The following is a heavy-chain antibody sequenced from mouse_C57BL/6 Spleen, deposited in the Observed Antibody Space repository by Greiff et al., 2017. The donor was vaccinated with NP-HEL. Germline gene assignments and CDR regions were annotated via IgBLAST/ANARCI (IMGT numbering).Heavy chain of an antibody. Sequence: EVKLVESGPSLVRPSQTLSLTCTVTGFSINSDCYWIWIRQFPGNKLEYIGYTFYSGITYYNPSLESRTYITRDTSKNQFSLKLSSVTTEDTATYYCARDSGGTRDSNHGYFDVWGTGTTVTVSS. J-gene: IGHJ1*03. CDR2: TFYSGIT. V-gene: IGHV3-3*01. CDR1: GFSINSDCY. D-gene: IGHD2-5*01. CDR3: ARDSGGTRDSNHGYFDV.